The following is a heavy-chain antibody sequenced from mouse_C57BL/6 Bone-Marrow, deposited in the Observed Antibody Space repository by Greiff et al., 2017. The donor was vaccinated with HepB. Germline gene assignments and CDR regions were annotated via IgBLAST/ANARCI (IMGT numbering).Heavy chain of an antibody. V-gene: IGHV3-8*01. D-gene: IGHD1-1*01. J-gene: IGHJ4*01. CDR1: GYSITSDY. Sequence: VQLQQSGPGLAKPSQTLSLTCSVTGYSITSDYWNWIRKFPGNKLESMGYISYSGSTYYNPSLKSRISITRDTSKNQYYLQLNAVTTEDTATYYWARWAYGSSYEAMDYWGQGTSVTVSS. CDR2: ISYSGST. CDR3: ARWAYGSSYEAMDY.